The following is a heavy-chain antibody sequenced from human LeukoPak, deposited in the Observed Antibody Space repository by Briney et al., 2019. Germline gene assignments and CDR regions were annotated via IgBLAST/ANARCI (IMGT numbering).Heavy chain of an antibody. J-gene: IGHJ3*02. D-gene: IGHD3-22*01. CDR3: ARQCDSSTDAFDI. CDR1: GYSFTSYW. V-gene: IGHV5-51*01. CDR2: IYPGDSDT. Sequence: GESLKISCKGSGYSFTSYWIGWVRQMPGKGPEWMGIIYPGDSDTRYSPSFQGQVTISADKSISTAYLQWSSLKASDTAMYYCARQCDSSTDAFDIWGQGTMVTVSS.